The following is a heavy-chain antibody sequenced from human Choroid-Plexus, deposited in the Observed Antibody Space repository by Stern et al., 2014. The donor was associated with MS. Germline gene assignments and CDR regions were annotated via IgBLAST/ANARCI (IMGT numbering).Heavy chain of an antibody. CDR2: ISYDGSK. V-gene: IGHV3-30*18. D-gene: IGHD2/OR15-2a*01. CDR1: GFSFSSFG. J-gene: IGHJ4*02. CDR3: AKDRQYLTFFFDF. Sequence: VQLVQSGGGVVQPGRPLRLSCAASGFSFSSFGMHWVRPAPGKGLEWVALISYDGSKDYADSVKGRFAISRDNSKNTLYLQMNSLRAEDTAVYYCAKDRQYLTFFFDFWGQGSLVTLSS.